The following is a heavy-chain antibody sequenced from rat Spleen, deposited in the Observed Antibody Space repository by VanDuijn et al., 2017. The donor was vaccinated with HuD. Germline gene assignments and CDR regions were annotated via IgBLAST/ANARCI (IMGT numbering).Heavy chain of an antibody. CDR1: GFSLTSYN. J-gene: IGHJ3*01. CDR3: ARGDYSSPRGGY. V-gene: IGHV2-13*01. D-gene: IGHD1-2*01. Sequence: QVQLKESGPGLVQPSQTLSLTCTVSGFSLTSYNVHWVRQPPGKGLEWMGVIWGNGNTNYNSALKPRLSISRDTSKSQVYLKMNSLQTEDTATYYCARGDYSSPRGGYWGQGTLVTVSS. CDR2: IWGNGNT.